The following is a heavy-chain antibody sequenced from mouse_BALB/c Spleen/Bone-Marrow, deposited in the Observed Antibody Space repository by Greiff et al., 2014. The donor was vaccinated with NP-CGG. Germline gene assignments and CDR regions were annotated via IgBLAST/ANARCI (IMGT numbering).Heavy chain of an antibody. J-gene: IGHJ3*01. CDR2: IWSGGST. Sequence: VKVEESGPGLVQPSQSLSITCTVSGLSLTSYGVHWVRQSPGKGLEWLGVIWSGGSTDYNAAFISRLSISKDNSKSQVFFKMNSLQANDTAIYYCARNSGGFAYWGQGTLVTVSA. CDR1: GLSLTSYG. CDR3: ARNSGGFAY. V-gene: IGHV2-2*02.